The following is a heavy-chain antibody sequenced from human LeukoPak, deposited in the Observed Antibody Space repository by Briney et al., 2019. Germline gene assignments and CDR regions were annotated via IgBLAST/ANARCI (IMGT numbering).Heavy chain of an antibody. J-gene: IGHJ6*03. D-gene: IGHD1-14*01. CDR1: GFTFSSYA. V-gene: IGHV3-23*01. CDR2: ISGSGGST. CDR3: AKGLTFYYYYFMDV. Sequence: GGSLRLSCAASGFTFSSYAMSWVRQAPGKGLEWVSAISGSGGSTYYADSVKGRFTISRDNSKNTLYLQMNSLRADDTAIYYCAKGLTFYYYYFMDVWGKGTTVTVSS.